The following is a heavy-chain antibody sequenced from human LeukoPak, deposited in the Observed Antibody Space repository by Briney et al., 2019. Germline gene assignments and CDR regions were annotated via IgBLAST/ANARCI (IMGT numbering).Heavy chain of an antibody. J-gene: IGHJ3*02. Sequence: GGSLRLSCAASGFTFSDYAMNWVRQAPGKGLEWVSYIRSTSSTMYYADPVKGRFTISRDNGKNSLYLQMNSLRDEDTAVYYCARSFDIWGQGTMVTVSS. CDR1: GFTFSDYA. V-gene: IGHV3-48*02. CDR2: IRSTSSTM. CDR3: ARSFDI.